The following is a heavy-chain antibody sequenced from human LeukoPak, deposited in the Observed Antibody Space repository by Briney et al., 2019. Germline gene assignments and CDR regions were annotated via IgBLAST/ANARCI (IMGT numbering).Heavy chain of an antibody. Sequence: WIRQPPGKGLEWVGRIKSKIDGGTIDYAAPVKGRFTISRDDSKNMFYLQMTSLKTEDTAVYYCSTSLSSGYYIDYWGQGTLVTVSS. CDR3: STSLSSGYYIDY. D-gene: IGHD3-22*01. CDR2: IKSKIDGGTI. J-gene: IGHJ4*02. V-gene: IGHV3-15*01.